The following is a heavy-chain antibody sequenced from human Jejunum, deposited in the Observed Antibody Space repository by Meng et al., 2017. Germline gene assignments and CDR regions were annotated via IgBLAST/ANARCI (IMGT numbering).Heavy chain of an antibody. D-gene: IGHD2-15*01. Sequence: SQTRSLTCAISGDSVSSNSFAWNWIRRSPSRGLEWLGRTYYRSKWYNEYAVSVKNRITINPDTPKNQFSLHLNSVTPEDTAVYYCARGNRNTLDIWGQGTMVTVSS. CDR2: TYYRSKWYN. CDR1: GDSVSSNSFA. CDR3: ARGNRNTLDI. V-gene: IGHV6-1*01. J-gene: IGHJ3*02.